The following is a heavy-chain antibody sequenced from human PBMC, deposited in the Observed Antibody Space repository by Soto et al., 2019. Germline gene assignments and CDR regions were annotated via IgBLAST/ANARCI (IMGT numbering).Heavy chain of an antibody. Sequence: SETLSLTCAVYGGSINTFYWSWVRQPAGKGLEWIGRIFSSGSTSFNPSLESRVAMSVDTSKNHFSLNLSSVTAADMAVYYCAREGSYSAYNFAHGIQLWSFDFWGQGALVTVSS. CDR2: IFSSGST. CDR3: AREGSYSAYNFAHGIQLWSFDF. CDR1: GGSINTFY. J-gene: IGHJ4*02. D-gene: IGHD5-12*01. V-gene: IGHV4-4*07.